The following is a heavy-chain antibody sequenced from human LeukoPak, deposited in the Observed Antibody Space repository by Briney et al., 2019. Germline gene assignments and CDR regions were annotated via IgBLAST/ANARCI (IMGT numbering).Heavy chain of an antibody. J-gene: IGHJ4*02. CDR2: IYYTET. CDR1: GGSVSDYY. V-gene: IGHV4-59*02. D-gene: IGHD3-3*01. Sequence: SETLSLTCTVSGGSVSDYYWGWIRQSPGKALEWIGYIYYTETSYNPSLKSRVTISADTSRDQFSLKLSSVTAADTAVYYCARGLRFLEWLSHFGYWGQGTLVTVSS. CDR3: ARGLRFLEWLSHFGY.